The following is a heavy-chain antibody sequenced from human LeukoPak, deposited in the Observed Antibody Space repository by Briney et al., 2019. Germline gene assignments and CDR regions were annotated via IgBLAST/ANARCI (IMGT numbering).Heavy chain of an antibody. Sequence: SETLSLTCTVSGGSISSSTHYWGWIRQPPGKGLEWIGTIYYSGTTYYNPSLKSRVTISVDTSKNQFSLKLSSVTAADTAVYYCARVDTAMVLDYWGQGTLVTVSS. D-gene: IGHD5-18*01. V-gene: IGHV4-39*07. CDR2: IYYSGTT. CDR3: ARVDTAMVLDY. J-gene: IGHJ4*02. CDR1: GGSISSSTHY.